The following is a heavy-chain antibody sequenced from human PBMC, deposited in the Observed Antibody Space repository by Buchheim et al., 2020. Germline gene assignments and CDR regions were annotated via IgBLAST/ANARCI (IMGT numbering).Heavy chain of an antibody. Sequence: QVQLQESGPGLVRPSETLSLTCTVSGDSISSGSFYWSWVRQPPGKGLEYIGYLFTSGTTNYNPSLKSRAPISVATSKNHFSLRLTSLTTADTAVYYCARADYYGMDLWGQGT. J-gene: IGHJ6*02. V-gene: IGHV4-61*03. CDR2: LFTSGTT. CDR3: ARADYYGMDL. CDR1: GDSISSGSFY.